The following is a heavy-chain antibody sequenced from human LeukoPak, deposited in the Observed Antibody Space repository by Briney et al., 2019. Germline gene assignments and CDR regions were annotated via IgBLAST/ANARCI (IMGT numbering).Heavy chain of an antibody. D-gene: IGHD4-17*01. CDR2: IYYSGST. CDR3: ARHRGPYGDYYFDY. V-gene: IGHV4-59*06. J-gene: IGHJ4*02. Sequence: SETLSLTCTVSGGSISSYYWSWIRQHPGKGLEWIGYIYYSGSTYYNPSLKSRVTISVDTSKNQFSLKLSSVTAADTAMYYCARHRGPYGDYYFDYWGQGTLVTVSS. CDR1: GGSISSYY.